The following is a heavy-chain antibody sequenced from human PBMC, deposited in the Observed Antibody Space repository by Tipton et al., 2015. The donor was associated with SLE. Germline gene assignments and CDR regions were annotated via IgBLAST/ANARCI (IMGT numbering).Heavy chain of an antibody. J-gene: IGHJ4*02. CDR2: IYTSGST. Sequence: TLSLTCSVSGGSITSGTYYWSWIRQPAGKGLEWIGHIYTSGSTKYNPSLQSRVTISVDTSKNQFSLKLTSVTAADTGVYYCAKYASGTMFEYWGQGTLVTVSS. V-gene: IGHV4-61*09. CDR3: AKYASGTMFEY. D-gene: IGHD3-10*01. CDR1: GGSITSGTYY.